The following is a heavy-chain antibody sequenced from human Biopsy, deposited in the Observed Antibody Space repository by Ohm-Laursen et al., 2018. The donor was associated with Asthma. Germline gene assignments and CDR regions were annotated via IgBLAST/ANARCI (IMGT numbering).Heavy chain of an antibody. D-gene: IGHD6-19*01. J-gene: IGHJ1*01. Sequence: SETLSLTWAISGGSSTHYFWMWIRQPPGKGLEWIGEINYRGDTNYNPSLESRVSISVDTSTYHFSLRLNSVTAADTAVYYCVRGEEVAGTYFKDWDQGTLVTVSS. V-gene: IGHV4-34*01. CDR2: INYRGDT. CDR3: VRGEEVAGTYFKD. CDR1: GGSSTHYF.